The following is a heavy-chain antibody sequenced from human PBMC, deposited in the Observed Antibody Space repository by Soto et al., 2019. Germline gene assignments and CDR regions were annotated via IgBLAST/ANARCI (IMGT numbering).Heavy chain of an antibody. V-gene: IGHV4-34*01. CDR1: GGSFSGYY. J-gene: IGHJ6*02. CDR3: ARGRRYRIAVAGTGRYYYYGMDV. D-gene: IGHD6-19*01. Sequence: LSLTCAVYGGSFSGYYWSWIRQPPGKGLEWIGEINHSGSTNYNPSLKSRVTISVDTSKNQFSLKLSSVTAADTAVYYCARGRRYRIAVAGTGRYYYYGMDVWGQGTTVTVSS. CDR2: INHSGST.